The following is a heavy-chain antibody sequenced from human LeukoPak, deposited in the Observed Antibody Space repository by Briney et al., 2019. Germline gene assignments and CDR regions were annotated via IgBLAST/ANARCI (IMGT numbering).Heavy chain of an antibody. Sequence: GGSLRLSCAASGFTFSSYEMNWVRQAPEKGLEWVSHISSSGNFIKYADSVIGRFTISMDNAKNSVYLQISTLRDEDTAVYYCTRGTAHWGQGILVTVSP. CDR2: ISSSGNFI. CDR1: GFTFSSYE. V-gene: IGHV3-48*03. J-gene: IGHJ4*02. CDR3: TRGTAH.